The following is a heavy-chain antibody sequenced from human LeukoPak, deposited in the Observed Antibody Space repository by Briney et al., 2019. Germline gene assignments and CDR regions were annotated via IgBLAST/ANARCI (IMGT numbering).Heavy chain of an antibody. CDR1: GFTFSNAW. J-gene: IGHJ3*02. V-gene: IGHV3-15*01. CDR3: TARQYSSSWYPFDI. Sequence: GGSLRLSCAASGFTFSNAWMSWVRQTPGKGLEWVGRIKSDGGTTDYAAPVKGRFSISRDDSKNTLYLQMNSLKTEDTAVYYCTARQYSSSWYPFDIWGQGTLAIVSS. CDR2: IKSDGGTT. D-gene: IGHD6-13*01.